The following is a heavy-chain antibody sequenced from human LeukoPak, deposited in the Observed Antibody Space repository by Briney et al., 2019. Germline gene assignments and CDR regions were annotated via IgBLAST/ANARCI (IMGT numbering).Heavy chain of an antibody. Sequence: SETLSLTCTVSGGSISSGGYYWSWIRQHPGKGLEWIGYVYYSGSTYYNPSLKSRVTISVDTSKNQFSLKLSSVTAADTAVYYCARDTAMANNWFDPWGQGTLVTVSS. CDR2: VYYSGST. CDR1: GGSISSGGYY. CDR3: ARDTAMANNWFDP. D-gene: IGHD5-18*01. J-gene: IGHJ5*02. V-gene: IGHV4-31*03.